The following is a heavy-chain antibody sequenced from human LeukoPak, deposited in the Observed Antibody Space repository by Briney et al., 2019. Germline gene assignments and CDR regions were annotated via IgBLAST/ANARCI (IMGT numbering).Heavy chain of an antibody. J-gene: IGHJ4*02. CDR2: IYYSGST. CDR1: GGSISSSSYY. CDR3: ARILSIPDY. V-gene: IGHV4-39*01. Sequence: ETLSLTCTVSGGSISSSSYYWGWIRQPPGKGLEWMGSIYYSGSTYYNPSLKNRVTISVDTSKNQFSLKLSSVTAADTAVYYCARILSIPDYWGQGTLVTVSS. D-gene: IGHD3-3*01.